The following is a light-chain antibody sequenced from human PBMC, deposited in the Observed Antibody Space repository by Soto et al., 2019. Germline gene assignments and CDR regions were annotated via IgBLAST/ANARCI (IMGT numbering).Light chain of an antibody. V-gene: IGKV3-20*01. CDR1: QTISGSY. Sequence: IVLTQSPCTVSLSPGETAXXXXXXXQTISGSYLAWYQQKPGQAPRLLIYGTTSRATGVPDRFSGGGSGTAFTLTISGLEPEDFALYNCQQYGSSPPTFGGGTKVDNK. CDR2: GTT. J-gene: IGKJ4*01. CDR3: QQYGSSPPT.